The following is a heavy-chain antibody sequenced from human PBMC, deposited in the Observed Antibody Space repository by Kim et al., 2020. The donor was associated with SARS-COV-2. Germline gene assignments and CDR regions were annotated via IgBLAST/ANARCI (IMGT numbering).Heavy chain of an antibody. CDR3: ARDPLWHYYGSGSRGIEFDI. V-gene: IGHV4-61*02. CDR1: GGSISSGSYY. CDR2: IYTSGST. Sequence: SETLSLTCTVSGGSISSGSYYWSWIRQPAGKGLEWIGRIYTSGSTNYNPSLKSRVTISVDTSKNQFSLKLSSVTAADTAVYYCARDPLWHYYGSGSRGIEFDIWGQGTMVTVSS. J-gene: IGHJ3*02. D-gene: IGHD3-10*01.